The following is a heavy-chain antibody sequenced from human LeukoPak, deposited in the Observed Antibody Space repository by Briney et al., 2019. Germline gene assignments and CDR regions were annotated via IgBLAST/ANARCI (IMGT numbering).Heavy chain of an antibody. Sequence: GGSLRLSCAASGFTLSTYWMSWVRQAPGKGLEWVASINRDGSGKYYVDSVRGRFTISRDNGKNPLYLQMNSLRAEDTAVYYCARVQTGTTNWFDPWGQGTLVTVSS. CDR2: INRDGSGK. CDR1: GFTLSTYW. J-gene: IGHJ5*02. D-gene: IGHD1-1*01. V-gene: IGHV3-7*04. CDR3: ARVQTGTTNWFDP.